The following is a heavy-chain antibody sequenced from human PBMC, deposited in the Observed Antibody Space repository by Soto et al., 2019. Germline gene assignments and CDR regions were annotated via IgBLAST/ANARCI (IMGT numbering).Heavy chain of an antibody. CDR3: TKNQELYYYYYGMAV. CDR1: GFTFSSYA. J-gene: IGHJ6*02. D-gene: IGHD1-7*01. Sequence: GGSLRLSCAASGFTFSSYAMSWVRQAPGKGLEWVSAISGSGGSTYYADSVKGRFTISRDNSKNTLYLQMNSLRAEDTAVYYCTKNQELYYYYYGMAVWGQGTTVTVSS. CDR2: ISGSGGST. V-gene: IGHV3-23*01.